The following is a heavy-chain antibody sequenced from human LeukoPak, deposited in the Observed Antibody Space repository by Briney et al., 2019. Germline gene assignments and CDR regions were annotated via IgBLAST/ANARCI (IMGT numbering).Heavy chain of an antibody. CDR2: ISSSGSTI. V-gene: IGHV3-48*03. D-gene: IGHD3-22*01. CDR1: GFTFSSYE. J-gene: IGHJ4*02. CDR3: AKTRYYYDSSGYLPDY. Sequence: GGSLRLSCAASGFTFSSYEMNWVRQAPGKGLEWVSYISSSGSTIYYADSVKGRFTISRDNSKNTLYLQMNSLRAEDTAVYYCAKTRYYYDSSGYLPDYWGQGTLVTVSS.